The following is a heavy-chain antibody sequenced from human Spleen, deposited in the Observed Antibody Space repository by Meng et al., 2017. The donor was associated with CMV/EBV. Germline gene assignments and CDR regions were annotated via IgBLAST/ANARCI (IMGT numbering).Heavy chain of an antibody. CDR1: GFTFSSYA. D-gene: IGHD3-10*02. V-gene: IGHV3-23*01. CDR2: ISGSGGST. CDR3: ARSSSHYMLGFDY. J-gene: IGHJ4*02. Sequence: GESLKISCAASGFTFSSYAMSWVRQAPGKGLEWVSAISGSGGSTYYADSVKGRFTISRDNSKNTLYLQMNSLRAEDTAVYYCARSSSHYMLGFDYWGQGTLVTVSS.